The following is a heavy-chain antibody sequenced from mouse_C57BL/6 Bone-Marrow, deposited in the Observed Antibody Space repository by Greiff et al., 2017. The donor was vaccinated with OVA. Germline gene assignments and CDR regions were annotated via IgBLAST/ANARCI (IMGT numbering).Heavy chain of an antibody. CDR1: GYTFTSYW. CDR3: ARNGNPAWFAY. D-gene: IGHD2-1*01. CDR2: IDPSDSYT. V-gene: IGHV1-69*01. Sequence: VQLQQPGAELVMPGASVKLSCKASGYTFTSYWMHWVKQRPGQGLEWIGEIDPSDSYTNYNQKFKGKSTLTVDKSSSTAYMQLSSLTSEDSAVSYCARNGNPAWFAYWGQGTLVTVSA. J-gene: IGHJ3*01.